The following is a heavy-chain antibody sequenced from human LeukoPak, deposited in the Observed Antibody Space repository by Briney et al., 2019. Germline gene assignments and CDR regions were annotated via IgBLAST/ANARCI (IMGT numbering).Heavy chain of an antibody. Sequence: PGGSLRLSCAASGFTFSSYWMSWVRQAPGKGLEWVANIKQDGSEKYYVDSVKGRFTISRDNAKNSLYLQMNSLRAEDTAVYYCARAFDSSGWLYYFDYWGQGTLVIVSS. CDR3: ARAFDSSGWLYYFDY. CDR2: IKQDGSEK. D-gene: IGHD6-19*01. CDR1: GFTFSSYW. J-gene: IGHJ4*02. V-gene: IGHV3-7*03.